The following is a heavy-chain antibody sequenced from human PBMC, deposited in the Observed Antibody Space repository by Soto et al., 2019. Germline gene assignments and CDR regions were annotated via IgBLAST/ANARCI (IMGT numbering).Heavy chain of an antibody. CDR3: AREQPYSSGWYDYYYGMDV. Sequence: AGSLRLSCAASGFTFSSYWMSWVRQAPGKGLEWVANIKQDGSEKYYVDSVKGRFTISRDNAKNSLYLQMNSLRAEDTAVYYCAREQPYSSGWYDYYYGMDVWGQGTTVTVSS. J-gene: IGHJ6*02. D-gene: IGHD6-19*01. CDR1: GFTFSSYW. CDR2: IKQDGSEK. V-gene: IGHV3-7*01.